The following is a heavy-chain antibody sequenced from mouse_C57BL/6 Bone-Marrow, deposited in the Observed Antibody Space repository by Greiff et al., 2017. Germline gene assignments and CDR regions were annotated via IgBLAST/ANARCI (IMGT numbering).Heavy chain of an antibody. CDR2: IYPGGGYT. CDR3: ARVRGLRYYFDY. J-gene: IGHJ2*01. Sequence: VQLQQSGAELVRPGTSVKMSCKASGYTFTNYWIGWAKQRPGHGLEWIGDIYPGGGYTNYNEKFKGKATLTAVKSSSTAYMQFSSLTSEDSAIYYCARVRGLRYYFDYWGQGTTLTVSS. CDR1: GYTFTNYW. D-gene: IGHD1-1*01. V-gene: IGHV1-63*01.